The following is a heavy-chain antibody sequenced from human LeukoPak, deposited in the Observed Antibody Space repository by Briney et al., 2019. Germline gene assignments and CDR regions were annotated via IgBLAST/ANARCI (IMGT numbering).Heavy chain of an antibody. Sequence: ASVKVSCKASGYTFTSYDINWVRQATGQGLEWMGWMNPNGGNTGYAQKFQGRVTMTRNTSISTAYMELSSLRSEDTAVYYCARAGGGYGDYVAWGQGTLVTVSS. D-gene: IGHD4-17*01. CDR1: GYTFTSYD. CDR3: ARAGGGYGDYVA. V-gene: IGHV1-8*01. J-gene: IGHJ5*02. CDR2: MNPNGGNT.